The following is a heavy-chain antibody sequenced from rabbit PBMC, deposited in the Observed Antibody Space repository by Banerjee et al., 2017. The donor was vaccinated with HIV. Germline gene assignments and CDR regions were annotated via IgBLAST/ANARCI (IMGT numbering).Heavy chain of an antibody. CDR2: IYAGSSSST. Sequence: QSLEESGGDLVKPGASLTLTCTASGFSFSSSSYMCWVRQAPGKGLEWIACIYAGSSSSTYYASWAKGRFTISKTSSTTVTLQMTSLTAADTAAYFCARDVVNSGGLWGPGTLVTVS. D-gene: IGHD4-1*01. V-gene: IGHV1S40*01. CDR1: GFSFSSSSY. CDR3: ARDVVNSGGL. J-gene: IGHJ4*01.